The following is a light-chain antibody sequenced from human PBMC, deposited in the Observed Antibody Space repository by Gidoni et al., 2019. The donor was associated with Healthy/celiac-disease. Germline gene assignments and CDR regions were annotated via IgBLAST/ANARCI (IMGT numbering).Light chain of an antibody. J-gene: IGKJ3*01. CDR1: QVISNY. CDR2: AAS. Sequence: DIQMNQSPSSLSASVGDRFTITCRASQVISNYLAWFHQKQGKAPKSLIYAASILQSWVPSKFSGSVSGTDFTLTISSLQPEDFETYFCQQYNSYPFTFGPGTKVDVK. CDR3: QQYNSYPFT. V-gene: IGKV1-16*02.